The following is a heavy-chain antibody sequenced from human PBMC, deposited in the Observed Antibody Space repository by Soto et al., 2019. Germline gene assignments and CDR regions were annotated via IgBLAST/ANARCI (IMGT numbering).Heavy chain of an antibody. CDR2: ITSSSSYI. CDR3: SRVDPSAKSPDY. CDR1: GFTFSLYS. D-gene: IGHD2-15*01. Sequence: GGSLRLSCAASGFTFSLYSMIWVRQAPGKGLEWVASITSSSSYIYYEDSLKGRFTISRDESKNTVYLQMHSLKTDDTAVYYCSRVDPSAKSPDYWGQGTLVTVSS. V-gene: IGHV3-21*04. J-gene: IGHJ4*02.